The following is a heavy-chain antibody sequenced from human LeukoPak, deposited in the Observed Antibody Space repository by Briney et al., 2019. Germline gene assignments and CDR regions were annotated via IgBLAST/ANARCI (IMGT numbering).Heavy chain of an antibody. D-gene: IGHD2-2*02. CDR1: GYTFTSYG. J-gene: IGHJ6*02. CDR2: ISAYNGNT. V-gene: IGHV1-18*01. CDR3: ARDQVAIPRHYYYGMDV. Sequence: GASVTVSFTASGYTFTSYGISWVRQAPGQGLEWMGWISAYNGNTNYAQKLQGRVTMTTDTSTSTAYMELRSLRSDDTAVYYCARDQVAIPRHYYYGMDVWGQGTTVTVSS.